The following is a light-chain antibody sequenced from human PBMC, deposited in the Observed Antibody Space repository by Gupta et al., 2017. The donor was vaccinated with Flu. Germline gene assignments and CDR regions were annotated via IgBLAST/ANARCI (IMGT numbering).Light chain of an antibody. J-gene: IGLJ3*02. CDR3: TAHTSTSTVV. Sequence: SSLTQPASVSGSPVQWTTISSTRTTSDVGGDYFVSCNQQHPGQAPKLMIYEVINRPSGVSAGLSGSMSGNTASLTISGRLAEEEADYYCTAHTSTSTVVFGGGTKLTVL. V-gene: IGLV2-14*01. CDR1: TSDVGGDYF. CDR2: EVI.